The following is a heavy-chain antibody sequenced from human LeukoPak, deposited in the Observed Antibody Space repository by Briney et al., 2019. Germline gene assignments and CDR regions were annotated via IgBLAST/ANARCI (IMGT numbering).Heavy chain of an antibody. Sequence: RSGGSLRLSCAASEFTFSSYHMNWVRQAPGKGLEWVSFISSSTSYIYYADLVKGRFTISRDNAKNSLYLQMNSLRVEDTAVYYCARGPLGGYNPAWFDPWGQGTLVTVSS. CDR3: ARGPLGGYNPAWFDP. CDR2: ISSSTSYI. J-gene: IGHJ5*02. V-gene: IGHV3-21*01. CDR1: EFTFSSYH. D-gene: IGHD5-24*01.